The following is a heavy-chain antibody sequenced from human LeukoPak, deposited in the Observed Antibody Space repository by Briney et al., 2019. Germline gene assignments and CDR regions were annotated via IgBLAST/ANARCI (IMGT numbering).Heavy chain of an antibody. J-gene: IGHJ4*02. CDR2: IYYSGST. CDR1: GGSISSYY. V-gene: IGHV4-59*08. Sequence: PSETLSLTCTVSGGSISSYYWSWIRQPPGKGLEWIGYIYYSGSTNYNPSLKSRVTISVDTSKNQFSLKLSSVTAADTAVYCCAQTKYSSGWLPFDYWGQGTLVTVSS. CDR3: AQTKYSSGWLPFDY. D-gene: IGHD6-19*01.